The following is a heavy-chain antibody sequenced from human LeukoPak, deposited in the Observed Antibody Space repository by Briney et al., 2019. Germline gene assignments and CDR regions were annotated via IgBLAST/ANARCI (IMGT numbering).Heavy chain of an antibody. Sequence: SVKVSCKASGGTFNSYAISWVRQAPGQGLEWMGGIIPMSDTANYPQKFRGRLTITADIPTSTVYMELSSLRSEDTAVYYCAREDDTGRYMGDDAFDIWGQGTMVTVPS. CDR2: IIPMSDTA. CDR1: GGTFNSYA. J-gene: IGHJ3*02. CDR3: AREDDTGRYMGDDAFDI. V-gene: IGHV1-69*06. D-gene: IGHD1-26*01.